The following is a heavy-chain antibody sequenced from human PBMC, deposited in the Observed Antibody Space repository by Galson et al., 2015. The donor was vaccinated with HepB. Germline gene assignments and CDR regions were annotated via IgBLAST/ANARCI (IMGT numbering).Heavy chain of an antibody. J-gene: IGHJ4*02. CDR2: IRRSSIVI. D-gene: IGHD5-24*01. V-gene: IGHV3-48*02. CDR3: TRDFAEMATDY. CDR1: GFTFRNYA. Sequence: SLRLSCAGSGFTFRNYAMRWARQAPGKGLEWISYIRRSSIVIYYADFVKGRFTMSSDNAKNLLYLQMNSLTEEDTAVYYCTRDFAEMATDYWGQGTMVTVSS.